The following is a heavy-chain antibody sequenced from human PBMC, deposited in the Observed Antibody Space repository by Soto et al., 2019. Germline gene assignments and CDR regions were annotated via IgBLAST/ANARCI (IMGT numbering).Heavy chain of an antibody. CDR1: GFTFDDYA. J-gene: IGHJ4*02. Sequence: EVQLVESGGGLVQPGRSLRLACAASGFTFDDYAMHWVRQAPGKGLEWVSGISWNSGKIGYADSVKGRFTISRDNANNSLYLQMNSLRPEDMALYYCAKEIVGAINYWGQGTLVTVSS. CDR2: ISWNSGKI. D-gene: IGHD1-26*01. CDR3: AKEIVGAINY. V-gene: IGHV3-9*03.